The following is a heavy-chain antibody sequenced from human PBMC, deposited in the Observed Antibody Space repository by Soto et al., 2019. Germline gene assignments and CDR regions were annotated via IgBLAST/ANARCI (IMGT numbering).Heavy chain of an antibody. CDR1: GGTFSTYT. V-gene: IGHV1-69*04. CDR3: AGDPDSHYNDSHASSYP. Sequence: SVKVSCKASGGTFSTYTITWVRQAPGQGLEWMGRIIPIIGIINYAQKFQGRVTISADKFTGTAYMELTGLRSDDTAVYYCAGDPDSHYNDSHASSYPRGQGILVTVS. J-gene: IGHJ5*02. CDR2: IIPIIGII. D-gene: IGHD4-4*01.